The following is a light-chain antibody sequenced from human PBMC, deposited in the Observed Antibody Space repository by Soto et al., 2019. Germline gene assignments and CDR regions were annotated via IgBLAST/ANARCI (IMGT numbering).Light chain of an antibody. CDR1: SSDVGGYNF. CDR3: SSYAGSNNYV. V-gene: IGLV2-8*01. CDR2: EVS. J-gene: IGLJ1*01. Sequence: QSALTQPPSASGSPGQSVTISCTGTSSDVGGYNFVSWYQHPPDKAPKLLVYEVSKRPSGVPDRFSGSKSGNTASLTVSGLQAEDEADYYCSSYAGSNNYVFGTGTKLTVL.